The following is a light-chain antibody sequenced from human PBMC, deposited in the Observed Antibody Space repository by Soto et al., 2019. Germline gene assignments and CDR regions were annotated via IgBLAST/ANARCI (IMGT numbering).Light chain of an antibody. V-gene: IGLV3-21*02. J-gene: IGLJ1*01. CDR2: DDR. CDR3: QVWDGFSDHYV. CDR1: NIGSKG. Sequence: SYELTQPPSVSVAPGQTARITCGGNNIGSKGVHWYQQKPGQAPVLVVFDDRDRPSGIPERFSGSNSGNTATLTISGVGAGDEADYYCQVWDGFSDHYVFGTGTKVTVL.